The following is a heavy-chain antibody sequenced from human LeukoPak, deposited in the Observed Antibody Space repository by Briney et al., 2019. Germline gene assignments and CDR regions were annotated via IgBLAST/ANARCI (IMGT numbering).Heavy chain of an antibody. CDR2: ISSSSSTI. CDR3: AREGGGYSGYDLEGMDV. CDR1: GFTFSSYS. D-gene: IGHD5-12*01. J-gene: IGHJ6*02. Sequence: GGSLRLSCAASGFTFSSYSMNWVRQAPGKGLEWVSYISSSSSTIYYADSVKGRFTISRDNAKNSLYLQMNSLRAEDTAVYYCAREGGGYSGYDLEGMDVWGQGTTVTVSS. V-gene: IGHV3-48*04.